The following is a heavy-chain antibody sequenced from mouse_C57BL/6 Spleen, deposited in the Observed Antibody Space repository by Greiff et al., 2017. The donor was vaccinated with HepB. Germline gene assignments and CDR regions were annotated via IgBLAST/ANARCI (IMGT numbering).Heavy chain of an antibody. D-gene: IGHD2-3*01. V-gene: IGHV5-4*01. J-gene: IGHJ1*03. CDR1: GFTFSSYA. CDR2: ISDGGSYT. CDR3: ARDGYSNWYFDV. Sequence: EVQRVESGGGLVKPGGSLKLSCAASGFTFSSYAMSWVRQTPEKRLEWVATISDGGSYTYYPDNVKGRFTISRDNAKNNLYLQMSHLKSEDTAMYYCARDGYSNWYFDVWGTGTTVTVSS.